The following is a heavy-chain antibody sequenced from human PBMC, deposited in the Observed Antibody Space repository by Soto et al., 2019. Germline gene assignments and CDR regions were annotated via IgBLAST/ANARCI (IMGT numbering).Heavy chain of an antibody. CDR1: GGTFSTYA. V-gene: IGHV1-69*12. D-gene: IGHD5-18*01. Sequence: QVQLVQSGAEVKKPASSVKVSCKAPGGTFSTYAISWVRQAPGQGLEWMGGIIPMVGTANYAQRFQDRVTITADESTNTVYMELSSLRSEDTAVYFCASGIQLWLRRINNGYSGWGQGTLVTGSS. CDR2: IIPMVGTA. J-gene: IGHJ4*02. CDR3: ASGIQLWLRRINNGYSG.